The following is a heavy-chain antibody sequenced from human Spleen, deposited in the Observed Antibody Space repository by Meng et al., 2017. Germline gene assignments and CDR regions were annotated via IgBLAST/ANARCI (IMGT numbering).Heavy chain of an antibody. CDR1: GFTFSSYS. V-gene: IGHV3-21*01. CDR2: ISSSSSYI. D-gene: IGHD3-22*01. J-gene: IGHJ4*02. CDR3: ARDRRTYYYDSSGYYWL. Sequence: GESLKISCAASGFTFSSYSMNWVRQAPGKGLEWVSSISSSSSYIYYADSVKGRFTISRDNAKNSLYLQMNSLRAEDTAVYYCARDRRTYYYDSSGYYWLWGQGTLVTVSS.